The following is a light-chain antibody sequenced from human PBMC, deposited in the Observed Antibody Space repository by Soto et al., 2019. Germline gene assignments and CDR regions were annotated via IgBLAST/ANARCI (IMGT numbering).Light chain of an antibody. J-gene: IGLJ2*01. CDR3: SSYAGSNVV. V-gene: IGLV2-8*01. CDR2: EVS. Sequence: QSVLTQPPSASGSPGQSVTISCTGTSSDVGGYNYVSWYQHHPGKAPKLMIYEVSKRPSGVPDRFSGSKSGNTASLTVSGRQAEDEADYYCSSYAGSNVVFGGGTKLTVL. CDR1: SSDVGGYNY.